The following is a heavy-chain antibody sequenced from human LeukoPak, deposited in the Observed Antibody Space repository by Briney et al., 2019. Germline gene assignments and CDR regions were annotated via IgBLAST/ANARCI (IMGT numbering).Heavy chain of an antibody. CDR3: ARAAGYSYGYDY. J-gene: IGHJ4*02. D-gene: IGHD5-18*01. Sequence: SETLSLTCTVSGGSISSSSYYWGWIRQPPGKGLEWIGYIYHSGSTYYNPSLKSRVTISVDRSKNQFSLKLSSVTAADTAVYYCARAAGYSYGYDYWGQGTLVTVSS. CDR1: GGSISSSSYY. V-gene: IGHV4-39*07. CDR2: IYHSGST.